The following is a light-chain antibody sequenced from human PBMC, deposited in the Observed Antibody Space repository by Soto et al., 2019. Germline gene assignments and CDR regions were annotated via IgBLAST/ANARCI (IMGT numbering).Light chain of an antibody. J-gene: IGKJ5*01. V-gene: IGKV1-39*01. Sequence: DIQMTQSPSSLSASVGDRVTITGRASQSISSDLNWYQQKPGKAPNLLIYDASNLESGVPSRFSGSGSGTEFTLTISSLQPNDFATYYCQQSYSTPSITFGQGTRLEIK. CDR3: QQSYSTPSIT. CDR1: QSISSD. CDR2: DAS.